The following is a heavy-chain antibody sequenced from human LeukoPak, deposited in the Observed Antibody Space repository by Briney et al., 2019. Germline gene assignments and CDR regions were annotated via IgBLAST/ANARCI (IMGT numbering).Heavy chain of an antibody. Sequence: GASVKLSCETSGYTFTNYGISWVRQAPGQGLEWMGWISGYNGYTNYAQKLQGRVTMTTDTSTSTAYMELRSLRSDDTAVYYCARMMTPRHYYDRSGYYYGAFDIWGQGTMVTVSS. CDR1: GYTFTNYG. D-gene: IGHD3-22*01. CDR2: ISGYNGYT. V-gene: IGHV1-18*01. J-gene: IGHJ3*02. CDR3: ARMMTPRHYYDRSGYYYGAFDI.